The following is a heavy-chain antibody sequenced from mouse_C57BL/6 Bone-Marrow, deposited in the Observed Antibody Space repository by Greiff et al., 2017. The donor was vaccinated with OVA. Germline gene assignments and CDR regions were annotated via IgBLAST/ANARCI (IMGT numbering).Heavy chain of an antibody. CDR1: GYTFTSYW. Sequence: VQLQQPGAELVKPGASVKLSCKASGYTFTSYWMHWVKQWPGRGLEWIGRIDPNSGGTKYNEKFKSKATLTVDKPSSTAYMQLSSLTSEDSAVYYCAAYYGSSYWYFDVWGTGTTVTVSS. CDR3: AAYYGSSYWYFDV. J-gene: IGHJ1*03. V-gene: IGHV1-72*01. CDR2: IDPNSGGT. D-gene: IGHD1-1*01.